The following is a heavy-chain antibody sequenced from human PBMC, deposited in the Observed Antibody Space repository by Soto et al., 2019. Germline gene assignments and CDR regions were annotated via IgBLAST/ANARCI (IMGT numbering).Heavy chain of an antibody. D-gene: IGHD3-3*01. CDR2: ISGSGGST. CDR1: GFTFSSYA. V-gene: IGHV3-23*01. CDR3: AKDGEIFGYYYGMDV. J-gene: IGHJ6*02. Sequence: GGSLRLSCAASGFTFSSYAMSWVRQAPGKGLEWVSAISGSGGSTYYADSVKGRFTISRDNSKNTLYLQMNSLRAEDTAVYYCAKDGEIFGYYYGMDVWGQGTTVTVSS.